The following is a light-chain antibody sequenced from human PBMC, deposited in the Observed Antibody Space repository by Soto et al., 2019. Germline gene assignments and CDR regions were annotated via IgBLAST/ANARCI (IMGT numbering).Light chain of an antibody. CDR2: DAS. J-gene: IGKJ5*01. Sequence: DIQMTQSPSFVSASVGARIPIXSRTSQSIDNWLAWYQQKPGKAPKLLIYDASTLESGVSSGFSGSGSGTEFTLTISSLQSEDFAVYYCQQYNNWPPITFGQGTRLEIK. CDR3: QQYNNWPPIT. V-gene: IGKV1-5*01. CDR1: QSIDNW.